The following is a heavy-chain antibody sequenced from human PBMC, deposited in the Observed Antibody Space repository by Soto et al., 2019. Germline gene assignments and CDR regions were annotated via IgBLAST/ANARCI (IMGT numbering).Heavy chain of an antibody. V-gene: IGHV4-61*01. CDR2: IYYTGTT. J-gene: IGHJ4*02. CDR3: ARAPMVLTRSYFDS. D-gene: IGHD3-22*01. Sequence: XETLSLTCTVSGGSVSSSFFYWSWVRQPPGQRLEWIGYIYYTGTTNYNPSLASRVAMSVDTSKKQFTLNLRSLTAADTAVYYCARAPMVLTRSYFDSWGQGTPVTVSS. CDR1: GGSVSSSFFY.